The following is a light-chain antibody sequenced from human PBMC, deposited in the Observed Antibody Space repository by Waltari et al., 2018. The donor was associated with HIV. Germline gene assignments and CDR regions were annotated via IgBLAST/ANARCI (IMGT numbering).Light chain of an antibody. Sequence: DIVMTQSPDSLAVSLGERATIHCKSSQSLLYSSSNKNSLAWYQHKPGQPPELLIYWASTRDSGVPDRFSGSRSGTDFTLTISSLQAEDGAVYYCQQYYSTPYTFGLGTKLEIK. CDR3: QQYYSTPYT. CDR1: QSLLYSSSNKNS. J-gene: IGKJ2*01. CDR2: WAS. V-gene: IGKV4-1*01.